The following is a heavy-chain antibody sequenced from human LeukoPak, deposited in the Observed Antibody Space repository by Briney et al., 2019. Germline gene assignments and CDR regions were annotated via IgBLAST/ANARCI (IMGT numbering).Heavy chain of an antibody. D-gene: IGHD5-18*01. Sequence: SVKVSCKASGYTFTYRYLHWVRQAPGQALEWMGWITPFNGNTNYAQKFQDRVTITRDRSMSTAYMELSSLRSEDTAMYYCTVDTARNWFDPWGQGTLVTVS. CDR3: TVDTARNWFDP. V-gene: IGHV1-45*02. J-gene: IGHJ5*02. CDR1: GYTFTYRY. CDR2: ITPFNGNT.